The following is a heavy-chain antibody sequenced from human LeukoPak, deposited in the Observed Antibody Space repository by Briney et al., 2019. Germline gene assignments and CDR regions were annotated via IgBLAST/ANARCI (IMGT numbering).Heavy chain of an antibody. CDR1: GGSFSGYY. V-gene: IGHV4-34*01. CDR3: ARHYDSYFYYYLDL. J-gene: IGHJ6*03. D-gene: IGHD4-17*01. CDR2: INHSGST. Sequence: ASETLSLTCAVYGGSFSGYYWSWIRQPPGKGLEWIGEINHSGSTNYNPSLKSRVTISVDTSKNQFSLKLSSVTAADTAVYYCARHYDSYFYYYLDLWGTGTTVTVSS.